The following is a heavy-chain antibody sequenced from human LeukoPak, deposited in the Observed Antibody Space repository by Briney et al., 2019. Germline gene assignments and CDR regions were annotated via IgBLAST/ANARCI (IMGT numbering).Heavy chain of an antibody. Sequence: PSETLSLTCAVYGGSFSGYYWSWIRQPPGKGLEWIGEINHSGSTNYNPSLKSRVTISVDTSKNQFPLKLSSVTAADTAVYYCARFCSYAINWGQGTLVTVSS. J-gene: IGHJ4*02. V-gene: IGHV4-34*01. CDR2: INHSGST. D-gene: IGHD2-2*01. CDR3: ARFCSYAIN. CDR1: GGSFSGYY.